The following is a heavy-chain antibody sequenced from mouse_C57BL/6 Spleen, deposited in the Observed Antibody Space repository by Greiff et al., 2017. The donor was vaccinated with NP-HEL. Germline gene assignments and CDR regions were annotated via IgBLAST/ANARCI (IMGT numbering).Heavy chain of an antibody. V-gene: IGHV1-9*01. CDR3: ARSREPTAQASLDD. CDR2: ILPGSGST. Sequence: VQLQQSGAELMKPGASVKLSCKATGYTFTGYWIEWVKQRPGHGLEWIGEILPGSGSTNYNEKFKGKATFTVDPSSNTAYMQLSSLTTEDSAIYYCARSREPTAQASLDDWGKGTTLTVSS. CDR1: GYTFTGYW. D-gene: IGHD3-2*02. J-gene: IGHJ2*01.